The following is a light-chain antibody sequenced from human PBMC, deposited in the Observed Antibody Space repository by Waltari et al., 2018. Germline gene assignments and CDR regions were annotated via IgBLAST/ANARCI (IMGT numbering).Light chain of an antibody. Sequence: QSVLTQPPSVSEVPRQTVTISCSGSGSNIGSNPVNWYRQVPGKTPKLVVYYDSLLPSGVSDRLSGSKSGTTASLAISGLQPEDEADYDCAVWDDSLNAVLFGGGTKLTVL. V-gene: IGLV1-36*01. CDR1: GSNIGSNP. CDR2: YDS. J-gene: IGLJ2*01. CDR3: AVWDDSLNAVL.